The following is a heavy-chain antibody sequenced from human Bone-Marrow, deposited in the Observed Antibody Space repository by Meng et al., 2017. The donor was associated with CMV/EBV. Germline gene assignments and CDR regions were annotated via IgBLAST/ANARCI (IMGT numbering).Heavy chain of an antibody. CDR3: AKVFSSRGGSYYPLFDY. D-gene: IGHD1-26*01. J-gene: IGHJ4*02. CDR2: ISGSGGST. V-gene: IGHV3-23*01. Sequence: GESLKISCAAYGFTFSSSAMSWVRQAPGKGLEWVSAISGSGGSTYYAESVKGRFTISRDNSKNTLYRQMNSLRAEDTAVYYCAKVFSSRGGSYYPLFDYWCQGTLVTVSS. CDR1: GFTFSSSA.